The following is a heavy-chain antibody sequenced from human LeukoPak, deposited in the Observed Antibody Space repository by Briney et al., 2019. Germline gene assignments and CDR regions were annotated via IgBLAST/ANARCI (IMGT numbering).Heavy chain of an antibody. J-gene: IGHJ4*02. CDR2: ISWKSGSI. CDR3: AKDIGDGAHFDY. CDR1: GFTFDDYA. V-gene: IGHV3-9*01. Sequence: PGGSLRLSCAASGFTFDDYAMHWVRQAPGKGLEWVSGISWKSGSIGYADSVKGRFTISRDNAKNSLYLQMNSLRAEDTALYYCAKDIGDGAHFDYWGQGTLVTVSS. D-gene: IGHD4-17*01.